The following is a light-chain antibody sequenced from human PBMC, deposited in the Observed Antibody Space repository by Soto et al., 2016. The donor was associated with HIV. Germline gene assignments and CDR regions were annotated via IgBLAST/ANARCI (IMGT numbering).Light chain of an antibody. CDR3: QQYNSFPWT. V-gene: IGKV1-12*02. CDR2: AAS. CDR1: QDIDIW. Sequence: DIQLTQSPSSVSASVGDRVTITCRASQDIDIWLAWYQQKPGKAPKFLIYAASHLQSGVPSRFSGSGSGTEFTLSISSLQPDDFATYYCQQYNSFPWTFGQGDQGGNQ. J-gene: IGKJ1*01.